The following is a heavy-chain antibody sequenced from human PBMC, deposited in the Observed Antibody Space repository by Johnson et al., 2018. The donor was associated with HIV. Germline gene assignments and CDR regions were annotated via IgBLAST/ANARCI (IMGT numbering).Heavy chain of an antibody. J-gene: IGHJ3*02. D-gene: IGHD2-15*01. Sequence: VQLVESGGGVLQPGRSLRLSCAASGFTFSSYGMHWVRQAPGKGLVWVSRISSDGSSTICADSVKGHFTISRDNAKNTLYLQMNSLRAEDTAVFYCARDRKWVGARSGDAFDIWGQGTMVTVSS. CDR2: ISSDGSST. CDR3: ARDRKWVGARSGDAFDI. CDR1: GFTFSSYG. V-gene: IGHV3-74*01.